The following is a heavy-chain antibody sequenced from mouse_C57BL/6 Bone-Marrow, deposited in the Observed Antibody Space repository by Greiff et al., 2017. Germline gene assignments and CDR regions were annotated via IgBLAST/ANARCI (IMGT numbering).Heavy chain of an antibody. V-gene: IGHV14-4*01. CDR1: GSNIKDDY. CDR3: SAGIYCDYDEGDY. D-gene: IGHD2-4*01. CDR2: IDPENGDT. J-gene: IGHJ2*01. Sequence: EVQLQQSGAELVRPGASVKLSCTAPGSNIKDDYMHWVKQRPEQGLEWIGWIDPENGDTEYASKFQGKATITADTSSNTAYLQLSSLTSEDTAVYYCSAGIYCDYDEGDYWGQGTTLTVSS.